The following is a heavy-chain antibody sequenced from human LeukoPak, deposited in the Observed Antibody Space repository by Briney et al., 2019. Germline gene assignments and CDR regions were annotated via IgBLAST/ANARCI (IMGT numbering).Heavy chain of an antibody. CDR3: ARGLTIFGVAHQYYFDY. CDR1: GGSFSGYY. Sequence: SETLSLTCAAYGGSFSGYYWSWIRQPPGKGLEWIGEINHSGSTNYNPSLKSRVAISVDTSKNQFSLKLSSVTAADTAVYYCARGLTIFGVAHQYYFDYWGQGTLVTVSS. J-gene: IGHJ4*02. CDR2: INHSGST. V-gene: IGHV4-34*01. D-gene: IGHD3-3*01.